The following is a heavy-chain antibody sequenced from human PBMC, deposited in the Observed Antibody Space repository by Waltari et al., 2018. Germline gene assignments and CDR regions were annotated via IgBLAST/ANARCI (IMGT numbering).Heavy chain of an antibody. D-gene: IGHD2-21*02. V-gene: IGHV4-59*01. CDR1: GGSISGFY. CDR2: IYYTGST. J-gene: IGHJ5*02. CDR3: ARGGGGDWEWFDP. Sequence: HVQLQESGHSLLKPSEPRSLSCTVSGGSISGFYWSWVRQPPGKGLDWIGYIYYTGSTNFNPSLKSRVTMSVDTSKNQFSLKLSSVTAADTAFYYCARGGGGDWEWFDPWGQGTLVTVSS.